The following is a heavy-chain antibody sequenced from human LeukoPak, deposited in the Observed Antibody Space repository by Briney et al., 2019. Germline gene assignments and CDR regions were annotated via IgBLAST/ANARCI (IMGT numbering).Heavy chain of an antibody. J-gene: IGHJ3*02. CDR2: ISWNSGSI. V-gene: IGHV3-9*01. D-gene: IGHD4-17*01. CDR3: AKGVIPHGEYVGAFNI. CDR1: GFTFDDYA. Sequence: GGSLRLSCAASGFTFDDYAMHWVRQAPGKGLEWVSGISWNSGSIAYADSVKGRFTISRDNAKNSLYLQMDSLRAEDTALFYCAKGVIPHGEYVGAFNIWGPGTMVTVSS.